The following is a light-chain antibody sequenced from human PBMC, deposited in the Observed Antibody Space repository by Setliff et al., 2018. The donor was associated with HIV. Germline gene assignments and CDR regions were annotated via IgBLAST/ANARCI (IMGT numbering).Light chain of an antibody. CDR2: GVS. Sequence: QSALTQPASVSGSPGQSITISCTGTNSGVGAYNSVSWYQQHPGKAPKLIIYGVSNRPSGVSNRFSGSKSDNTASLTISGLQAEDEADYYCTSFTGSSTSVIFGGGTQLTVL. CDR1: NSGVGAYNS. CDR3: TSFTGSSTSVI. V-gene: IGLV2-14*01. J-gene: IGLJ2*01.